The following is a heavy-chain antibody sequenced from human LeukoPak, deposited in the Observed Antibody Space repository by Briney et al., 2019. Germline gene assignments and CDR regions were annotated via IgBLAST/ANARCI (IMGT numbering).Heavy chain of an antibody. CDR2: ISGSGGST. CDR3: ATGGKRVPVDY. V-gene: IGHV3-23*01. J-gene: IGHJ4*02. CDR1: GFTFSSYA. D-gene: IGHD2-2*01. Sequence: GGSLRLSSAASGFTFSSYAMSWVRQAPGKGLEWVSAISGSGGSTYYADSVKGRFTISRDNSKNTLYLQMNSLRAEDTAVYYCATGGKRVPVDYWGQGTLVTVSS.